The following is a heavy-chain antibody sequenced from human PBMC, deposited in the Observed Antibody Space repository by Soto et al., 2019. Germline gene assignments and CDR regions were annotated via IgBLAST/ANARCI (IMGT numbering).Heavy chain of an antibody. Sequence: ASVKVSCKASGYTFTSYAMHWVRQAPGQRLEWMGWINAGNGNTKYSQKFQGRVTITRDTSASTAYMEPSSLRSEDTAVYYCARRDYYDSSGPHDAFDIWGQGTMVTVSS. CDR3: ARRDYYDSSGPHDAFDI. V-gene: IGHV1-3*01. CDR2: INAGNGNT. D-gene: IGHD3-22*01. CDR1: GYTFTSYA. J-gene: IGHJ3*02.